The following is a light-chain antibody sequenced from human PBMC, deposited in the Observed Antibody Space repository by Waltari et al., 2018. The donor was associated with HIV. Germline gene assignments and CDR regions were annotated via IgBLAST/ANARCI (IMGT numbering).Light chain of an antibody. Sequence: QSVLTQPPSASGTPGQKVTISCSGSSSNIGRNIVNWFQQLPGTAPKLPISSNYHLPSGVPDLFSDSKSCTSSSLAISGLQSEDEADYYCAAWDDSLNGPVFGGGTKLTVL. V-gene: IGLV1-44*01. CDR2: SNY. CDR3: AAWDDSLNGPV. J-gene: IGLJ2*01. CDR1: SSNIGRNI.